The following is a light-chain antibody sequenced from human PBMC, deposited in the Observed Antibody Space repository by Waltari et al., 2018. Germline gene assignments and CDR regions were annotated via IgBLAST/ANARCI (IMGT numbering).Light chain of an antibody. CDR1: RSISRN. CDR3: QQYNNWRT. Sequence: EVLMTQSPATLSVSPGERATPSCRASRSISRNLAWYRKQPGQAPRLLIYGASTRAPGIPARFSGSGSGTEFTLSISSVQSEDFGVYYCQQYNNWRTFGQGTKLEI. J-gene: IGKJ2*01. CDR2: GAS. V-gene: IGKV3D-15*01.